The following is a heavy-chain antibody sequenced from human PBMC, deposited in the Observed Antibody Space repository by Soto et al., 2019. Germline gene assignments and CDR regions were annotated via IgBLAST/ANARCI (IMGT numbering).Heavy chain of an antibody. D-gene: IGHD3-3*01. J-gene: IGHJ1*01. CDR3: ARYQQYYEH. Sequence: SETLSLICTVSGGSINGFYWSWIRQPPGKGLEWIGYIYYSGGTNYNPSLKSRVTISVDTSKNQFSLRLSSVTAADTAVYYCARYQQYYEHWGQGTLVTVSS. CDR2: IYYSGGT. CDR1: GGSINGFY. V-gene: IGHV4-59*08.